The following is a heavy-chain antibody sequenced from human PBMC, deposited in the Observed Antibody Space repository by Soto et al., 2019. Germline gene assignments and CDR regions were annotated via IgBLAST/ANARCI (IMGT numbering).Heavy chain of an antibody. CDR2: MKPNSGNT. J-gene: IGHJ6*02. CDR1: GYTFTSYD. CDR3: AREKTSYGMDV. V-gene: IGHV1-8*01. Sequence: QVQLVQPGAEVKKPGASVKVSCKASGYTFTSYDINWVRQATGQGFEWMGWMKPNSGNTGYAQKFQGRVTMTRNTSISTAYMELSSLRSEDTAVYYYAREKTSYGMDVWGQGTTVTVSS.